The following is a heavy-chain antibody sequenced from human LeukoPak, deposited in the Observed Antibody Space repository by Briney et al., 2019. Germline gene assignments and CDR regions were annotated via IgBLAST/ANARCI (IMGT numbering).Heavy chain of an antibody. V-gene: IGHV3-21*01. D-gene: IGHD1-1*01. J-gene: IGHJ6*02. CDR1: GFTFSSYS. CDR3: ARDRPWNYYYYGMDV. Sequence: GGSLRLSCAASGFTFSSYSMNWVRQAPGKGLEWVASISSGSSYIYYADSVKGRFTISRDNANNSLYLQMNSLRAEDTAVYYCARDRPWNYYYYGMDVWGQGTTVTVSS. CDR2: ISSGSSYI.